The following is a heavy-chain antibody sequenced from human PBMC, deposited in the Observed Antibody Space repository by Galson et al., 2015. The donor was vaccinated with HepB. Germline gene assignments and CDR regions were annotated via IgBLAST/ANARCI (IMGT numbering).Heavy chain of an antibody. CDR1: GFTFSSYW. J-gene: IGHJ4*02. CDR3: ARDAPVDTAMGPRFDY. D-gene: IGHD5-18*01. CDR2: IKQDGSEK. Sequence: SLRLSCAASGFTFSSYWMSWVRQAPGKGLEWVANIKQDGSEKYYVDSVKGRFTISRDNAKNSLYLQMNSLRAEDTAVYYCARDAPVDTAMGPRFDYWGQGTLVTVSS. V-gene: IGHV3-7*03.